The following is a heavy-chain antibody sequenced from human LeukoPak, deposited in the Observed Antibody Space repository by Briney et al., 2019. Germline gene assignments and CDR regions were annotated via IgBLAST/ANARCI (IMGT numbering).Heavy chain of an antibody. CDR2: INSDGSST. J-gene: IGHJ3*02. V-gene: IGHV3-74*01. Sequence: PGGSLRLSCAASGFTFSSYWMYWVRQAPGKGLVWVSRINSDGSSTSYADSVKGRFTISRDNAKNTLYLQMNSLRAEDTAVYYCARARAAIFGVVTDAFDIWGQGTMVTVSS. D-gene: IGHD3-3*01. CDR1: GFTFSSYW. CDR3: ARARAAIFGVVTDAFDI.